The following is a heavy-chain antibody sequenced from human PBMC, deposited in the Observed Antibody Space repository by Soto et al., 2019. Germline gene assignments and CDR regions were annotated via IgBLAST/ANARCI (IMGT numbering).Heavy chain of an antibody. CDR2: IFSNDEK. D-gene: IGHD2-15*01. V-gene: IGHV2-26*01. Sequence: QVTLKESGPVLVKPTETLTLTCTVSGFSLSNARMGVSWIRQPPGKALEWLAHIFSNDEKSYSTSLKSRLTITKDTSKNQVVLTMTNMDPVDTATYYCAHYYCSGGSCYRYYYYGMDVWGQGTTVTVSS. J-gene: IGHJ6*02. CDR1: GFSLSNARMG. CDR3: AHYYCSGGSCYRYYYYGMDV.